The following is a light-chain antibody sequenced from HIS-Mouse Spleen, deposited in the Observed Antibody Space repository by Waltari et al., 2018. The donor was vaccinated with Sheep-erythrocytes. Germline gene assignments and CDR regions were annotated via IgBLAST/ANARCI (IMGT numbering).Light chain of an antibody. Sequence: QSALTQPRSVSGSPGQSVTISCTGTSSDVGGYNYVSWYQQHPGKAPKLMIYDVSKRPPGVPDRFSGSESGNTASLPISELQAEDEADYYCCSYAGSYNHVFATGTKVTVL. CDR1: SSDVGGYNY. CDR3: CSYAGSYNHV. CDR2: DVS. V-gene: IGLV2-11*01. J-gene: IGLJ1*01.